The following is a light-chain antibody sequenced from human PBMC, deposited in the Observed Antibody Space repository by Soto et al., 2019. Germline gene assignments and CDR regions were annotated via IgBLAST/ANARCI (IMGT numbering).Light chain of an antibody. CDR3: AAWDDSLNGPVV. CDR2: SNN. J-gene: IGLJ2*01. V-gene: IGLV1-44*01. CDR1: NSNIESNA. Sequence: QSVLTQPPSASGTPGQRVTISCSGSNSNIESNAVNWYRQLPGTAPKLLIYSNNQRPSGVPDRFSGSKSGTSASLAISGPQSEDEADYYCAAWDDSLNGPVVFGGGTKLTVL.